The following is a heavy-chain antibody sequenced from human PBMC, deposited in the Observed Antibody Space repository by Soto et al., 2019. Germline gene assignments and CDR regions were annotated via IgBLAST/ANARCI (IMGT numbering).Heavy chain of an antibody. D-gene: IGHD6-25*01. CDR3: ATQRGGGGY. CDR2: IYSGGYT. CDR1: GFTVSNNY. Sequence: EVQLVESGGGLIQPGGSLRLSCAVSGFTVSNNYMSWVRQAPGKGLEGVSVIYSGGYTAYGDSVKGRFTISRDNSKNTLYLQNKSRGAAAPAVFSCATQRGGGGYWGQGTLVTVSS. V-gene: IGHV3-53*01. J-gene: IGHJ4*02.